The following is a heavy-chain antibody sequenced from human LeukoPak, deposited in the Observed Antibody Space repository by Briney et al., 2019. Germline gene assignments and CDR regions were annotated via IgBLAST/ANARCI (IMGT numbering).Heavy chain of an antibody. V-gene: IGHV1-2*02. D-gene: IGHD4-17*01. CDR1: GYTFTGYY. Sequence: ASVKVSCKASGYTFTGYYMHWVRQAPGQGLEWMGWINPNSGGTNYAQKFQGRVTMTRDTSISTAYMGLSRLRSDDTAVYYCARATVTINLFDYWGQGTLVTVSS. CDR3: ARATVTINLFDY. J-gene: IGHJ4*02. CDR2: INPNSGGT.